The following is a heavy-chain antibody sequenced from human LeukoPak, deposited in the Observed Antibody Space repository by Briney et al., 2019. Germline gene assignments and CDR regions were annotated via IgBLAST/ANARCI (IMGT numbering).Heavy chain of an antibody. J-gene: IGHJ4*02. D-gene: IGHD3-22*01. CDR3: ARPFYDSSGYYYGYFDY. CDR2: IRHDGSDV. V-gene: IGHV3-7*02. CDR1: GFNFDNYY. Sequence: PGGSLRLSCVGSGFNFDNYYMSWVRQAPGKGLEWVADIRHDGSDVYNVDSVRGRFTISRDNAKNSVFLQMNSLRAEDAAVYYCARPFYDSSGYYYGYFDYWGQGTLVTVSS.